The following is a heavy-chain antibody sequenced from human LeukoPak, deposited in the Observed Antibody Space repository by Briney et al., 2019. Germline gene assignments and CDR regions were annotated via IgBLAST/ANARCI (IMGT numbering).Heavy chain of an antibody. CDR1: GGSISNGGYY. J-gene: IGHJ4*02. V-gene: IGHV4-30-2*01. Sequence: SQTLSLTCTVSGGSISNGGYYWSWIRQPPGRGLEWIGNIYHSGSTHYNPSLKSRVTISVDRSKNQFSLKLSSMTAADTAVYYCARSPDCSSTSCPSDYWGQGTLVTVSS. D-gene: IGHD2-2*01. CDR3: ARSPDCSSTSCPSDY. CDR2: IYHSGST.